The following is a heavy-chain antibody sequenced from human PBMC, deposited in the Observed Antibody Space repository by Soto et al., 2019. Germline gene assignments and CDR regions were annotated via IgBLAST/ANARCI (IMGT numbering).Heavy chain of an antibody. Sequence: ASVKVSCKASGYTFTGYYMHWVRQAPGQGLEWMGWINPNSGGTNYAQKFQGRVTMTRDTSISTAYMELSRLRSDETAVYYCARDSRIYDILTGQKGYYYGMDVWGQGTTVTVSS. CDR3: ARDSRIYDILTGQKGYYYGMDV. V-gene: IGHV1-2*02. J-gene: IGHJ6*02. CDR2: INPNSGGT. CDR1: GYTFTGYY. D-gene: IGHD3-9*01.